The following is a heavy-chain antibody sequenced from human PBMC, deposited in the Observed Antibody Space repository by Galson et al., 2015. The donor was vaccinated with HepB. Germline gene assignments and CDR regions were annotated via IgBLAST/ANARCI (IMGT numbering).Heavy chain of an antibody. CDR1: GFTFSSYS. Sequence: SLRLSCAASGFTFSSYSMNWVRQAPGKGLEWVSSISSSSSYIYYADSVKGRFTISRDNAKNSLYLQMNSLRAEDTAVYYCARDCFLDQRPGAPSVTTLHAFDIWGQGTMVTVSS. J-gene: IGHJ3*02. CDR3: ARDCFLDQRPGAPSVTTLHAFDI. CDR2: ISSSSSYI. D-gene: IGHD4-17*01. V-gene: IGHV3-21*01.